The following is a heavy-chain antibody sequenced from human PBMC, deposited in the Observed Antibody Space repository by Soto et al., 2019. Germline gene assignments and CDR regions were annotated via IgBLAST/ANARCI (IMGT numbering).Heavy chain of an antibody. Sequence: QVQLVQSGAEVKKPGASVKVSCKASGYTFTNYGISWVRQAPGQGLEWMGWISVYYGSTKYAQKVQDRVTXITXTXTSTDYMELRGLRSDDTAVYYCVREGGDSSGYYFQYWGQGTLVTASS. J-gene: IGHJ1*01. CDR3: VREGGDSSGYYFQY. CDR1: GYTFTNYG. D-gene: IGHD3-22*01. V-gene: IGHV1-18*04. CDR2: ISVYYGST.